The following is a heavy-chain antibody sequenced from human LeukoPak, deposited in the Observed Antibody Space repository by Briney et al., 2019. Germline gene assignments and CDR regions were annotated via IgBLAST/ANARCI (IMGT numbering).Heavy chain of an antibody. V-gene: IGHV4-61*09. CDR3: ARCMSELGYGDYAAYSQIDV. J-gene: IGHJ6*03. CDR2: FYSSTRT. D-gene: IGHD4-17*01. Sequence: PSQTLSLTCTVSGESLTIGSRYWSWIRQPAGKGLEWIGHFYSSTRTTYNPSLESRVTISGDTAKNPFSLKMDSATAADTAVYFCARCMSELGYGDYAAYSQIDVWGKGTTVTVSS. CDR1: GESLTIGSRY.